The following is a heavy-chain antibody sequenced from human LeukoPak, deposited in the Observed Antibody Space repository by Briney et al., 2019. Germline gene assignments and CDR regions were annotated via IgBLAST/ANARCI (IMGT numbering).Heavy chain of an antibody. Sequence: SETLSLTCTVSGGSISSSSYYWGWIRQPPGKGLEWIGSIYYSGSTYYNPSLKSRVTISVDTSKNQFSLKLSSVTAADTAVYYCARQFEPYYYDSSGYYYVRSWFDPWGQGTLVTVSS. V-gene: IGHV4-39*07. CDR1: GGSISSSSYY. CDR3: ARQFEPYYYDSSGYYYVRSWFDP. J-gene: IGHJ5*02. D-gene: IGHD3-22*01. CDR2: IYYSGST.